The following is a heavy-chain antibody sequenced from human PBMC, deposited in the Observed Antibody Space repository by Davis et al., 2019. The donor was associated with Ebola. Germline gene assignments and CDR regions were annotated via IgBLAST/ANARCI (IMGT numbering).Heavy chain of an antibody. J-gene: IGHJ4*02. Sequence: GESLKISCVTSGFTFNNYAMHWVRQAPGKGLEWVAVTAYGGGKNYYADSVKGRPTISRDMSKNTLYLQIDSLRPEDTAVYYCAREREEISGYDLNYWGQGTLVTVSS. V-gene: IGHV3-30-3*01. D-gene: IGHD5-12*01. CDR3: AREREEISGYDLNY. CDR1: GFTFNNYA. CDR2: TAYGGGKN.